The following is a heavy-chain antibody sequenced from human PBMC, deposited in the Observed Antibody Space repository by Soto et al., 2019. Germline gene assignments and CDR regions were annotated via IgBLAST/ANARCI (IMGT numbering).Heavy chain of an antibody. CDR3: ARGGPSSSSSWYQY. J-gene: IGHJ4*02. V-gene: IGHV3-74*01. CDR2: IKSDGSST. Sequence: GGSLRLSCAASGFTFSSYWMHWVRHVAEKGLVWVSRIKSDGSSTNYADSVKGRFTISRDNAKNTLYLQMNSLRAEDTAVYYCARGGPSSSSSWYQYWGQGTLVTVSS. CDR1: GFTFSSYW. D-gene: IGHD6-13*01.